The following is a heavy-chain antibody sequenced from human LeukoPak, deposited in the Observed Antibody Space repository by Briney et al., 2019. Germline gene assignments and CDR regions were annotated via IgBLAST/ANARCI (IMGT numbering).Heavy chain of an antibody. J-gene: IGHJ4*02. D-gene: IGHD3-10*01. CDR2: IYHSGST. CDR1: GDSISSTNW. V-gene: IGHV4-4*02. Sequence: PSETLSLTCAVSGDSISSTNWWTWVRQPPGKGLEWIGEIYHSGSTNCNPSLKSRVTISVDTSKNQFSLKLSSVTAADTAVYYCARGSYGSGSYFSSGVYFDYWGQGTLVTVSS. CDR3: ARGSYGSGSYFSSGVYFDY.